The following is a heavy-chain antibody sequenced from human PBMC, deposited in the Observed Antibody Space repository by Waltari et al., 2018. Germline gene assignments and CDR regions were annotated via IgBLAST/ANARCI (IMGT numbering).Heavy chain of an antibody. V-gene: IGHV4-39*07. CDR1: GVSISSSSYY. CDR3: ARVSYNYYGMDV. J-gene: IGHJ6*02. Sequence: QLQLQESGPGLVKPSETLSLTCTVPGVSISSSSYYWAWIRQPPGKGLEWIGSIYYSGSTYYNPSLKSRVTISVDTSKNQFSLKLSSVTAADTAVYYCARVSYNYYGMDVWGQGTTVTVSS. CDR2: IYYSGST.